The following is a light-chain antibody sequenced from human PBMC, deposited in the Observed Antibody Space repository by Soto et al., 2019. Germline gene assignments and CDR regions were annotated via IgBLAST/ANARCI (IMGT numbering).Light chain of an antibody. Sequence: DLQMTQSPSSLSASVGDRVTITCRASQSISNSLNWYQQKPGKAPKLLIYAASSLQSGVPSRFSGSGSGTDFTLTISSLQPEDFATYYCQQSYSTPITFGPGTKVDIK. V-gene: IGKV1-39*01. CDR2: AAS. CDR1: QSISNS. J-gene: IGKJ3*01. CDR3: QQSYSTPIT.